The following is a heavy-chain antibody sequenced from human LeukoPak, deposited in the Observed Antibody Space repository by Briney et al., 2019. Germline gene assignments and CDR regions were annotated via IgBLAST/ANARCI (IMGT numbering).Heavy chain of an antibody. Sequence: GGSLRLSCAASGFTFSSYSMNWVRQAPGKGLEWVSSISSGSTYMYYADSVKGRFTISRDNAQNSMYLQMNSLRAEDTAVHYCARGPDDAFDIWGQGTMVTVSS. CDR3: ARGPDDAFDI. V-gene: IGHV3-21*01. CDR2: ISSGSTYM. CDR1: GFTFSSYS. J-gene: IGHJ3*02.